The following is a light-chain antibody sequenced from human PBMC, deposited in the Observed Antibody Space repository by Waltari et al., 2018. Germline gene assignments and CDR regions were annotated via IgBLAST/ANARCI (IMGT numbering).Light chain of an antibody. CDR2: DAS. CDR3: QQRRSWPLT. J-gene: IGKJ4*01. Sequence: SDRASQIVGPILACYQQRPGHSPRRLIYDASDRATGIPARFSGSGSETDFTLTISSLQPEDFAVYYCQQRRSWPLTFGGGTRVQI. CDR1: QIVGPI. V-gene: IGKV3-11*01.